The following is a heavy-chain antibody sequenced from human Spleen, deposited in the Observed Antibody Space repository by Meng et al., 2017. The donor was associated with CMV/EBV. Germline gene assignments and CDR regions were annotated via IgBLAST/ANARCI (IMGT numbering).Heavy chain of an antibody. Sequence: GESLKISCAASGFSFSDYYMSWIRQAPGKGLEWVSYISSASTIYYADSVKGRFTISRDNAKNSLYLQMNSLRAEDTAVYYCAGPVVPAAIDVWGQGTTVTVSS. D-gene: IGHD2-2*01. CDR2: ISSASTI. CDR1: GFSFSDYY. CDR3: AGPVVPAAIDV. J-gene: IGHJ6*02. V-gene: IGHV3-69-1*01.